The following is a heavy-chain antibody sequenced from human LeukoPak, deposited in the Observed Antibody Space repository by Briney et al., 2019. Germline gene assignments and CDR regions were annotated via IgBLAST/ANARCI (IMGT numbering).Heavy chain of an antibody. J-gene: IGHJ4*02. V-gene: IGHV3-21*01. Sequence: GGPLRLSCAASGFTFSSYSMNWVRQAPGKGLEWVSSITSSSSSIYYAASVKGGFTCSKDNAKNSLQLKMTIRRAEDTAVYYCARRRMGATTQPLDYWGQGTLVTVSS. CDR3: ARRRMGATTQPLDY. CDR1: GFTFSSYS. D-gene: IGHD1-26*01. CDR2: ITSSSSSI.